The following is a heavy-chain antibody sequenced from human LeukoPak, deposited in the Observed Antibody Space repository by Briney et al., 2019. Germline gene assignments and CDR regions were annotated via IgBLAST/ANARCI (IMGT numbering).Heavy chain of an antibody. J-gene: IGHJ2*01. CDR1: GFTFSSYW. CDR3: ARAGSGSYADWYFDL. V-gene: IGHV3-74*01. Sequence: GGSLRLSCVVSGFTFSSYWMHWVRQAPGKGLVWVSRINSDGSTTTYADSVKGRFTISRDNAKNTLYLQMNSLRAEDTAVYYCARAGSGSYADWYFDLWGRGTLVTVSS. CDR2: INSDGSTT. D-gene: IGHD1-26*01.